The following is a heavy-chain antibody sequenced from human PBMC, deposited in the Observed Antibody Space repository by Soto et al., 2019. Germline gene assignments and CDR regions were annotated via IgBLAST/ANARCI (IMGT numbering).Heavy chain of an antibody. D-gene: IGHD3-22*01. CDR1: GFTFRHYG. V-gene: IGHV3-33*01. CDR3: ARGWDDSSATIDY. Sequence: QVQLVESGGGVVQPGRSLRLSCAASGFTFRHYGMHWVRQAPGKGLEWVAVIWSDGRNKYYADSVKGRFTISRDNSKNQLYLQMNSLRVEDTAVYYCARGWDDSSATIDYWGQGTLVTVSS. J-gene: IGHJ4*02. CDR2: IWSDGRNK.